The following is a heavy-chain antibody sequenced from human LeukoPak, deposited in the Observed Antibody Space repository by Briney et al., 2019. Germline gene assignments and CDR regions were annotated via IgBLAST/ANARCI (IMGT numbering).Heavy chain of an antibody. CDR2: ITGSGGST. CDR3: AKDVVVTPGYFDY. V-gene: IGHV3-23*01. Sequence: GGSLRLSCAASGFTFSNYAMTWVRQAPGKGLEWVSAITGSGGSTFYADSVKGRFTVSRDSSKNTLYLQMNSLRGEDTAVYYCAKDVVVTPGYFDYWGQGTLVTASS. CDR1: GFTFSNYA. D-gene: IGHD4-23*01. J-gene: IGHJ4*02.